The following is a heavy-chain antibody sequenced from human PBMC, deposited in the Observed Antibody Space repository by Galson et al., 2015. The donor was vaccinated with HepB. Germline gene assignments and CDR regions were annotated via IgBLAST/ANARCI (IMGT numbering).Heavy chain of an antibody. J-gene: IGHJ3*02. CDR1: GGTFSSYA. CDR2: IIPIFGTA. D-gene: IGHD4-17*01. V-gene: IGHV1-69*06. CDR3: ARGGGYGDPNDAFDI. Sequence: SVKVSCKASGGTFSSYAISWVRQAPGQGLEWMGGIIPIFGTANYAQKFQGRVTITADKSTSTAYMELSSLRSEDTAEYYCARGGGYGDPNDAFDIWGQGTMVTVSS.